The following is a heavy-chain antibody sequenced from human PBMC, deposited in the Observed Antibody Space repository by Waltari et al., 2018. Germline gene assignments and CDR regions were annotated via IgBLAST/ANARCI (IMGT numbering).Heavy chain of an antibody. CDR3: ARLGALENYDFWSGYYIPEYFQH. V-gene: IGHV4-59*01. J-gene: IGHJ1*01. Sequence: QVQLQESGPGLVKPSATLSLTCTVPGCSISSYYWSWIRQPPGKGLEWRWYIYYSGSTNYNPSLKSRVTISVDTSKNQFSLKLSSVTAADTAVYYCARLGALENYDFWSGYYIPEYFQHWGQGTLVTVSS. CDR1: GCSISSYY. D-gene: IGHD3-3*01. CDR2: IYYSGST.